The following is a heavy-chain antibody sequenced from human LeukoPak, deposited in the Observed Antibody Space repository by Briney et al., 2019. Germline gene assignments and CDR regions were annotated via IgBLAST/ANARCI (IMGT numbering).Heavy chain of an antibody. CDR1: GFTFSSYN. CDR3: AREELSY. Sequence: GGSLRLSCAASGFTFSSYNMNWVRQAPGKGLEWVSSISRSSDYIYYADSVKGRFTISRDNAKNSLYLQMNSLRAEDTAVYYCAREELSYWGQGTLVTVSS. J-gene: IGHJ4*02. CDR2: ISRSSDYI. D-gene: IGHD1-26*01. V-gene: IGHV3-21*01.